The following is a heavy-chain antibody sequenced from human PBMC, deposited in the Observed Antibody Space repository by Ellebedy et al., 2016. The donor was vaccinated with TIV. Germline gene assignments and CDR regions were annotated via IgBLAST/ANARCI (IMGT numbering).Heavy chain of an antibody. CDR2: IHYSGSA. J-gene: IGHJ4*02. Sequence: MPSETLSLTCAVYGGSFSGYYWSWIRQPPGKGLEWIGYIHYSGSADYNPSLKSRATMSVDTSKNLFSLKLSSVTAADTAVYYCAAAPDYWGQGTLVTVSS. CDR3: AAAPDY. V-gene: IGHV4-34*11. CDR1: GGSFSGYY.